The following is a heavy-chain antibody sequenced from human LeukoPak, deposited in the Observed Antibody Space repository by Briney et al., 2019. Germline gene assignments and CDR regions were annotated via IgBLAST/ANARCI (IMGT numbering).Heavy chain of an antibody. J-gene: IGHJ3*02. Sequence: GESLKISCKGSGYSFTSYLIGWVRQMPREGLEWMGIIYPGDSDTRYSLSFQGHVTISADKTSSTAYLQWSSLKASDTAMYYGARPYGSGRGWAFDIWGQGTMVTVSS. CDR2: IYPGDSDT. V-gene: IGHV5-51*01. D-gene: IGHD3-10*01. CDR3: ARPYGSGRGWAFDI. CDR1: GYSFTSYL.